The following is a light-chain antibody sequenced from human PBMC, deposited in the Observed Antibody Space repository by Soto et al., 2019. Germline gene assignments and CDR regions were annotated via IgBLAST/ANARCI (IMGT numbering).Light chain of an antibody. Sequence: QSVLTQPPSVSGAPGQSVTISCAGGSSNIGAGYDVHWFQQLPGTAPKLLIYRNTNRPSGVPDRFSGSKSGTSASLAITGLQADDEADYYCQSYDSSLSADVFGTGTKLTVL. V-gene: IGLV1-40*01. J-gene: IGLJ1*01. CDR3: QSYDSSLSADV. CDR1: SSNIGAGYD. CDR2: RNT.